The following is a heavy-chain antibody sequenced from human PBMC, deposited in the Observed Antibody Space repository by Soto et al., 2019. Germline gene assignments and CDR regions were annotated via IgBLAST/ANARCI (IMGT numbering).Heavy chain of an antibody. CDR2: IYYRGST. Sequence: SETLSLTCTVSGGSIRSSSYYWGWIRQPPWKGLDWLLSIYYRGSTYYNPPLKSRAPISVETPKNQFPLKLTSVTAADTAVYYWARTGDPYSSSWKNWFDPWGQGTLVTVSS. CDR1: GGSIRSSSYY. V-gene: IGHV4-39*01. CDR3: ARTGDPYSSSWKNWFDP. D-gene: IGHD6-13*01. J-gene: IGHJ5*02.